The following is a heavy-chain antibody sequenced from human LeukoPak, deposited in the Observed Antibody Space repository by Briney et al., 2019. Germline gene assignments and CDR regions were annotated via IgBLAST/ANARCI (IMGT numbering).Heavy chain of an antibody. Sequence: ASVKVSCKASGYTFTGYYMHWVRQAPGQGLEWVGWINPNSGGTNYAQKFQGWVTMTRDTSISTAYMELSRLRSDDTAVYYCARGYPLDWNYFDYWGQGTLVTASS. D-gene: IGHD3/OR15-3a*01. CDR3: ARGYPLDWNYFDY. V-gene: IGHV1-2*04. CDR1: GYTFTGYY. CDR2: INPNSGGT. J-gene: IGHJ4*02.